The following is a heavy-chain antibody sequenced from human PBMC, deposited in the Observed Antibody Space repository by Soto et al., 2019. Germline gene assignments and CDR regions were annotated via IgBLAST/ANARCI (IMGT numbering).Heavy chain of an antibody. CDR1: GYTFTSYG. V-gene: IGHV1-18*01. CDR2: ISAYNGNT. J-gene: IGHJ4*02. Sequence: GASVKVSCKASGYTFTSYGISWMRQAPGQGLEWMGWISAYNGNTNYAQKLQGRVTMTTDTSTSTAYMELRSLRSDDTAVYYCARDGALDQFIALDYWGQGTLVTVSS. D-gene: IGHD2-15*01. CDR3: ARDGALDQFIALDY.